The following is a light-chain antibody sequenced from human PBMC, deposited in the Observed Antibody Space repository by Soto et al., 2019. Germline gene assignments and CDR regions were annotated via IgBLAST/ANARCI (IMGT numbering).Light chain of an antibody. J-gene: IGLJ1*01. CDR2: EVS. V-gene: IGLV2-8*01. Sequence: QSVLTQPPSASGSPGQSVTISCTGTSSDVGGYNYVSWYQQHPGKAPKLMIYEVSKRPSGGPDRFSGSKSGNTASLTVSGRQAEDDADYYCSSYAGSNNYVFGTGTKLTVL. CDR1: SSDVGGYNY. CDR3: SSYAGSNNYV.